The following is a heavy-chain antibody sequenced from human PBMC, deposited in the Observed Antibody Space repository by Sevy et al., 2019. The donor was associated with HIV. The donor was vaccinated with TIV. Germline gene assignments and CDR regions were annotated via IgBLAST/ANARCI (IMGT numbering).Heavy chain of an antibody. J-gene: IGHJ5*02. CDR3: AREYSSSFNWFDP. Sequence: GESLKISCKGSGYSFTSYWIGWVRQMPGKGLEWMGIIYPGDSDTRYSPSFQGQVTISADKSIGTAYLQWSSLKASDTAMYYCAREYSSSFNWFDPWGQGTLVTVSS. D-gene: IGHD6-6*01. CDR2: IYPGDSDT. V-gene: IGHV5-51*01. CDR1: GYSFTSYW.